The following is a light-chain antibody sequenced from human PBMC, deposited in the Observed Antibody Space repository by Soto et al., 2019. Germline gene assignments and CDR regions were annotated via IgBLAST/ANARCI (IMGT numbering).Light chain of an antibody. Sequence: QSALTQPASVSGSPGQSITISCTGTSSDVGGYNYVSWYQQHPGKAPKLMIYDVSNRPSGVSNRCAGSTSGNTASLTLSGLKSEDDADYYCSSYTSSILFGGGTKVTVL. J-gene: IGLJ2*01. CDR2: DVS. V-gene: IGLV2-14*01. CDR3: SSYTSSIL. CDR1: SSDVGGYNY.